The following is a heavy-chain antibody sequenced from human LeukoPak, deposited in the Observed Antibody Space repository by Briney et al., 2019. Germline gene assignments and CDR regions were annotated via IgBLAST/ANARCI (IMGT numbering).Heavy chain of an antibody. V-gene: IGHV4-34*01. CDR2: ISHSRST. J-gene: IGHJ3*02. CDR3: ARSRDCSSTTCNDAFEI. Sequence: PSETLSLTCAVYGGSFSRYYWSWIRQLPGKGLEWIGEISHSRSTNYNPSLKSRVTISVDTSKNQFSLKLRSVTAADTAVYYCARSRDCSSTTCNDAFEIWGQGTMVTVSS. CDR1: GGSFSRYY. D-gene: IGHD2-2*01.